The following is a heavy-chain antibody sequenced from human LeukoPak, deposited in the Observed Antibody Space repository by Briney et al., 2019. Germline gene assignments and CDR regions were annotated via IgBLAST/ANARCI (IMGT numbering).Heavy chain of an antibody. CDR3: AKSLAVPGSPDY. V-gene: IGHV3-23*01. J-gene: IGHJ4*02. Sequence: GPSLRLSCAASGFTFTNSAMTWVRQAPGKGLEWVSTVSGSGGNTYYADSVKGRFTISRDNSEDTLYLQMNSLRAQDTAVYYCAKSLAVPGSPDYWGQGTLVTVSS. CDR1: GFTFTNSA. CDR2: VSGSGGNT. D-gene: IGHD6-19*01.